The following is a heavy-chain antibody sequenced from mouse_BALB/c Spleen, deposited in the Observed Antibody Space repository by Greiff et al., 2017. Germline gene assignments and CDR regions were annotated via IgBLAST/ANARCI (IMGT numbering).Heavy chain of an antibody. D-gene: IGHD2-1*01. Sequence: EVKLMESGGGLVQPGGSRKLSCAASGFTFSSFGMHWVRQAPEKGLEWVAYISSGSSTIYYADTVKGRFTISRDNPKNTLFLQMTSLRSEDTAMYYCARSGGNYRAWFAYWGQGTLVTVSA. V-gene: IGHV5-17*02. CDR2: ISSGSSTI. J-gene: IGHJ3*01. CDR1: GFTFSSFG. CDR3: ARSGGNYRAWFAY.